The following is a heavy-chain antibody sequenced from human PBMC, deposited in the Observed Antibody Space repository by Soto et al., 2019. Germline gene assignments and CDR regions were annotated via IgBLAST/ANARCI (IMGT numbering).Heavy chain of an antibody. D-gene: IGHD4-4*01. CDR1: GGSFSGYY. V-gene: IGHV4-34*01. CDR3: ARGYITTDAFDI. J-gene: IGHJ3*02. CDR2: INHSGST. Sequence: SETLSLTCAVYGGSFSGYYWSWIRQPPGKGLEWIGEINHSGSTNYNPSLKSRVTISVDTSKNQFSLKLSSVTAADTAVYYCARGYITTDAFDIWGQGTMVTVSS.